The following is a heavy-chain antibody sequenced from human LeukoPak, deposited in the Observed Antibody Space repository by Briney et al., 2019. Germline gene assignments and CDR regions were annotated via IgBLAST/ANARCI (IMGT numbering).Heavy chain of an antibody. CDR2: IWYDGSNK. Sequence: GRSLRLSCAASGFTFSSYGMHWVRQAPGKGLEWVAVIWYDGSNKYYADSVKGRFTISRDDSKNTLYLQMNSLRAEDTAVYYCARDGEESQWLEFAEYFQHWGQGTLVTVSS. J-gene: IGHJ1*01. CDR3: ARDGEESQWLEFAEYFQH. CDR1: GFTFSSYG. V-gene: IGHV3-33*01. D-gene: IGHD6-19*01.